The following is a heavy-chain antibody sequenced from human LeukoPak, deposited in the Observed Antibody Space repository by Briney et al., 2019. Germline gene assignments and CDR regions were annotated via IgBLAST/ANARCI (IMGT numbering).Heavy chain of an antibody. CDR3: AREILGGFNPGAY. Sequence: PSETLSLTCTVSLDSAPSNFWSWVRQPPGKGLEWIGEIHRSGSPNYNPSLQSRVTISIDRSRNQIVLELSSVAAADTAFYYCAREILGGFNPGAYWGQGTLVSVSS. V-gene: IGHV4-4*02. CDR2: IHRSGSP. D-gene: IGHD1-14*01. CDR1: LDSAPSNF. J-gene: IGHJ4*02.